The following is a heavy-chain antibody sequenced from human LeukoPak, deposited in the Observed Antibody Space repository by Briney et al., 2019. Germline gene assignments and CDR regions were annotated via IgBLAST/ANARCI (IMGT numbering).Heavy chain of an antibody. V-gene: IGHV3-33*01. CDR3: ARVYPEYYDILTGYPVYYGMDV. Sequence: PGGSLRLSCAASGFTFSSYGMHWVRQAPGKGLEWVAVIWYDGSNKYYADSVKGRFIISRDNSKNTLYLQMNSLRAEDTAVYYCARVYPEYYDILTGYPVYYGMDVWGQGTTVTVSS. D-gene: IGHD3-9*01. CDR1: GFTFSSYG. J-gene: IGHJ6*02. CDR2: IWYDGSNK.